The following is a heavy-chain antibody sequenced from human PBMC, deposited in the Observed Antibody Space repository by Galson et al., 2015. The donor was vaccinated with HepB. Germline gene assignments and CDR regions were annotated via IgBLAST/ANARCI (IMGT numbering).Heavy chain of an antibody. CDR1: GFTFSSYA. CDR2: ISYDGSNK. CDR3: AKGGIQFDY. J-gene: IGHJ4*02. V-gene: IGHV3-30*18. Sequence: SLRLSCAASGFTFSSYAMSWVRQAPGKGLEWVAVISYDGSNKYYADSVKGRFTISRDNSKNTLYLQMNSLRAEDTAVYYCAKGGIQFDYWGQGTLVTVSS. D-gene: IGHD5-18*01.